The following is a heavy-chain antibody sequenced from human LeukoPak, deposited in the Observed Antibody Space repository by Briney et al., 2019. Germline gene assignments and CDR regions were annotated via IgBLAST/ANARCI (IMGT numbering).Heavy chain of an antibody. V-gene: IGHV3-33*08. CDR2: IWYDGSNK. D-gene: IGHD3-10*01. J-gene: IGHJ5*02. CDR1: GFAFSSYG. CDR3: ARDIRIEYYYGSGTYNWFDP. Sequence: PGGSLRLSCAASGFAFSSYGMHWVRQAPGKGLEWVAVIWYDGSNKYYADSVKGRFTISRDNSKNTLYLQMNSLRAEDTAVYYCARDIRIEYYYGSGTYNWFDPWGQGTLVTVSS.